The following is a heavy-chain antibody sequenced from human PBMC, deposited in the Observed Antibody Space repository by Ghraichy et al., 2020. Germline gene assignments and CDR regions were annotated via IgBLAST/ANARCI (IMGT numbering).Heavy chain of an antibody. CDR2: IYYNGRT. CDR3: ASPPAYDSSGYYYFDY. D-gene: IGHD3-22*01. V-gene: IGHV4-39*01. J-gene: IGHJ4*02. CDR1: GGSISTSNYY. Sequence: SQTLSLTCTVSGGSISTSNYYWGWIRQPPGKGLEWIGSIYYNGRTFYNPSLKSRVTISVDTSKNQFSLKLSSVTAADTAIYYCASPPAYDSSGYYYFDYWGQGSLVTVS.